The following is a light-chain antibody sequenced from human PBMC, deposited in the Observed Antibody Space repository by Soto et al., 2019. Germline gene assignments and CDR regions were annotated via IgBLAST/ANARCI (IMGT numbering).Light chain of an antibody. CDR1: QSISSY. Sequence: DIQMTQSPSSLSASVGDRVTITCRASQSISSYLNWYQQKPGKAPKLLIYAASSLQSGVPSRFSGSGSGTDFTIKISSMQTEDVETYYCQQSYSTPRKFGQGTKV. V-gene: IGKV1-39*01. CDR2: AAS. CDR3: QQSYSTPRK. J-gene: IGKJ1*01.